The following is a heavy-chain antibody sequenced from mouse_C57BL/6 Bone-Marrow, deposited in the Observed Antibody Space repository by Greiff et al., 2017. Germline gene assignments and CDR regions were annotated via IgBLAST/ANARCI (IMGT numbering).Heavy chain of an antibody. Sequence: LEESGAELAKPGASVKLSCKASGYTFTSYWMHWVKQRPGQGLEWIGNINPSSGYTKYNQKFKGKATLTADKSSSTAYMQLSSLTYEDSAVYYCTLYYSNPYAMDYWGQGTSVTVSS. V-gene: IGHV1-7*01. D-gene: IGHD2-5*01. CDR2: INPSSGYT. J-gene: IGHJ4*01. CDR1: GYTFTSYW. CDR3: TLYYSNPYAMDY.